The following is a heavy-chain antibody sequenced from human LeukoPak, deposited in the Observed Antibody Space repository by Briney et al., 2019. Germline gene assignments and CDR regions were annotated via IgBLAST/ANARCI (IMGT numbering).Heavy chain of an antibody. Sequence: AASVKVSCKASGYTFTGYYMHWVRQAPGQGLEWMGIINPSGGSTSYAQKFQGRVTMTRDMSTSTVYMELSSLRSEDTAVYYCARDRVSTEEFDYWGQGTLVTVSS. D-gene: IGHD1-14*01. CDR1: GYTFTGYY. CDR3: ARDRVSTEEFDY. CDR2: INPSGGST. J-gene: IGHJ4*02. V-gene: IGHV1-46*01.